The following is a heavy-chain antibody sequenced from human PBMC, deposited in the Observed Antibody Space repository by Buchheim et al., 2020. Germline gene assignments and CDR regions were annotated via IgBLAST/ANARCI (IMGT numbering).Heavy chain of an antibody. D-gene: IGHD3-16*02. J-gene: IGHJ4*02. CDR2: IKPDGSEK. V-gene: IGHV3-7*01. Sequence: EVQLVESGGGLVPPGGSLSLSCAASGFTFNTLWMRWVRQAPGKGLEWVANIKPDGSEKYYVDSVKGRFPISRDNAKNYLYLQMNSLRSEDTAVYYGARDTQYANDRLSYFDYWGQGTL. CDR3: ARDTQYANDRLSYFDY. CDR1: GFTFNTLW.